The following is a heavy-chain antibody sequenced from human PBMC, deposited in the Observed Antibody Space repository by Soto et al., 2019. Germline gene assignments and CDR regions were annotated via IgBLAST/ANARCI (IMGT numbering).Heavy chain of an antibody. Sequence: GGSLRLSCAASGFTFSSYAMHWVRQAPGKGLEWVAVISYDGSNKYYADSVKGRFTISRDNSKNTLYLQMNSLRAEDTAVYYCARDLNENENHRGRAYYYYYGMDVWGQGTTVTVSS. V-gene: IGHV3-30-3*01. J-gene: IGHJ6*02. D-gene: IGHD3-16*01. CDR3: ARDLNENENHRGRAYYYYYGMDV. CDR1: GFTFSSYA. CDR2: ISYDGSNK.